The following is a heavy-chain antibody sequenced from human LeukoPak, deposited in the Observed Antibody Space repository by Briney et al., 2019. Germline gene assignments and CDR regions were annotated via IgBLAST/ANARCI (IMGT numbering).Heavy chain of an antibody. D-gene: IGHD5-24*01. Sequence: GGSLRLSCAASGFTFSSYAMSWVRQAPGKGLEWVSTISGSGGSTYYADSVKGRFTISRDNSKNTLYLQMNSLRAEDTAVYYCAKDARARDGHKFNFDYWGQGTLVTVSS. CDR1: GFTFSSYA. J-gene: IGHJ4*02. CDR2: ISGSGGST. V-gene: IGHV3-23*01. CDR3: AKDARARDGHKFNFDY.